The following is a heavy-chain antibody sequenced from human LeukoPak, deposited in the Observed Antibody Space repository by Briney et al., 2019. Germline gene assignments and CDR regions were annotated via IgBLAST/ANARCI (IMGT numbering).Heavy chain of an antibody. CDR2: VNQSGSS. Sequence: SETLSLTCAVYGGSFSGDYWSWIRQPPGKGLEWIGEVNQSGSSNYNLSLKSRVTISIDTSKNQFSLKLSSVTAADTAVYYCARAVRGVIITGYYYYYMDVWGKGTTVTISS. V-gene: IGHV4-34*01. CDR1: GGSFSGDY. J-gene: IGHJ6*03. D-gene: IGHD3-10*01. CDR3: ARAVRGVIITGYYYYYMDV.